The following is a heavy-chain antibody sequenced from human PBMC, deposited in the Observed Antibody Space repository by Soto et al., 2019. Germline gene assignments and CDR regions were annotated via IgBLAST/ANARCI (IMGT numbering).Heavy chain of an antibody. D-gene: IGHD2-2*01. V-gene: IGHV4-30-4*01. J-gene: IGHJ4*02. CDR1: GGSISSGDYY. Sequence: SETLSLTCTVSGGSISSGDYYWSWIRQPPGKGLEWIGYIYYSGSTYYNPSLKSRVTISVDTSKNQFSLKLSSVTAADTAVYYCAREVDSRTSRVVTDYWGQGTLVTVSS. CDR2: IYYSGST. CDR3: AREVDSRTSRVVTDY.